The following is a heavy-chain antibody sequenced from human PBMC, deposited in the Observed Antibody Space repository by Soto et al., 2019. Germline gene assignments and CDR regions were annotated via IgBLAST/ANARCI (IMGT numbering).Heavy chain of an antibody. CDR1: GYTFTNNA. CDR3: ARGSGYSPDP. V-gene: IGHV1-3*01. D-gene: IGHD5-12*01. Sequence: ASVKVSCKASGYTFTNNAVHWLRQASGQRLEWMGWINAGNGDTKYSQKLQGRVTITRDTSATTAYMELSSLTSEDTAVYYCARGSGYSPDPWGQGTLVTVSS. CDR2: INAGNGDT. J-gene: IGHJ5*02.